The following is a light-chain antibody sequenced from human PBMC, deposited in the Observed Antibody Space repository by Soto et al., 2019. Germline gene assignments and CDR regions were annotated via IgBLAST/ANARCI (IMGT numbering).Light chain of an antibody. CDR3: GTWDSSLGGV. Sequence: QSALTQPPSVSAAPGQKVTISCSGSSSNIGNNYVSWYQQLPGTAPKLLIYDNNKRPSGIPDRFSGSKSGTSATLGITGLQTGDEADYYCGTWDSSLGGVFGTGTKLTVL. CDR1: SSNIGNNY. J-gene: IGLJ1*01. V-gene: IGLV1-51*01. CDR2: DNN.